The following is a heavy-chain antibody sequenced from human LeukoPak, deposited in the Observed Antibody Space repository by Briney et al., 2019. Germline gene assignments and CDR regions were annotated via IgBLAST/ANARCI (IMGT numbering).Heavy chain of an antibody. V-gene: IGHV3-30*04. CDR1: GFTFSSYA. Sequence: GRSLRLSCAASGFTFSSYAMHWVRQAPGKGLEWVAVISYDGSNKYYADSVKGRFTISRDNSKNTPYLQMNSLRAEDTAVYYCARGPLVWFGEFISWGQGTLVTVSS. D-gene: IGHD3-10*01. J-gene: IGHJ4*02. CDR3: ARGPLVWFGEFIS. CDR2: ISYDGSNK.